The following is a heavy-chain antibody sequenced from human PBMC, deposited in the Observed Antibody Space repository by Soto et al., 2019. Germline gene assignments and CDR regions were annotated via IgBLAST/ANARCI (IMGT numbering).Heavy chain of an antibody. CDR2: INLSGSP. Sequence: PSETLSLTCDVYGGSFSGYYWGWVRQAPGKGLEWIVDINLSGSPNYNPSLQSRVSVSLDLSKTHFSLKLSSVTAADTAVYYCATFPPEGRTATPRGDDAFDLWGQGTLVTVSS. CDR3: ATFPPEGRTATPRGDDAFDL. D-gene: IGHD3-10*01. V-gene: IGHV4-34*01. J-gene: IGHJ3*01. CDR1: GGSFSGYY.